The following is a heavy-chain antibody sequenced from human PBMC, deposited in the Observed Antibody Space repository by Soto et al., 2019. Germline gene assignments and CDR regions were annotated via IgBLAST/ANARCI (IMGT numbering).Heavy chain of an antibody. CDR1: GCSISSYY. CDR2: IYYSGST. J-gene: IGHJ4*02. CDR3: ARDKISYGDYDYFDY. Sequence: SETLSLTCPVSGCSISSYYWSWIRQPPGKGLEWIGYIYYSGSTNYNPSLKSRVTISVDTSKNQFSLKLSSVTAADTAVYYCARDKISYGDYDYFDYWGQGTLVTVSS. D-gene: IGHD4-17*01. V-gene: IGHV4-59*01.